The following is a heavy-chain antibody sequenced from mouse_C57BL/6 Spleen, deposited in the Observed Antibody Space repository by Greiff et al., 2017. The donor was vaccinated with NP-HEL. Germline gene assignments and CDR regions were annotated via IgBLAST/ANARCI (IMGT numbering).Heavy chain of an antibody. CDR1: GYTFTSYD. V-gene: IGHV1-85*01. D-gene: IGHD3-3*01. Sequence: VQLQQSGPELVKPGASVKLSCKASGYTFTSYDINWVKQRPGQGLEWIGWIYPRDGSTKYNEKFKGKATLTVDTSSSTAYMELHSLTSEDSAVYFCSRRGDDYAMDYWGQGTSVTVSS. CDR3: SRRGDDYAMDY. CDR2: IYPRDGST. J-gene: IGHJ4*01.